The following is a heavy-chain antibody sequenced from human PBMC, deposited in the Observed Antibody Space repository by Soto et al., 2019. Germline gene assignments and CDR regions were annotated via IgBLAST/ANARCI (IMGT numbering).Heavy chain of an antibody. V-gene: IGHV1-69*13. J-gene: IGHJ4*02. CDR1: GGTFSKNT. CDR3: ARLFDYDTSGYYYAN. D-gene: IGHD3-22*01. CDR2: IMPVFGRP. Sequence: SVKVSCKASGGTFSKNTISWVRQAPGQGLEWMGGIMPVFGRPNYAQKFQGRVTITADEYTRTAYMELSRLKSDDTAVYYCARLFDYDTSGYYYANWGQGTQLTVSS.